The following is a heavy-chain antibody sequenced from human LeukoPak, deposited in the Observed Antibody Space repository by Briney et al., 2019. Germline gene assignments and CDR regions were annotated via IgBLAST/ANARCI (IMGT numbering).Heavy chain of an antibody. CDR1: GFTLSSYT. Sequence: GGSLRLSCAASGFTLSSYTMNWVRQAPGKGLEWVSSITSSSTYIYYADSVKGRFTVSRDNAKNSLYLQMNSLRAEDTAVYYWARNLDHSRHSFWCGYGDFDFWGQGTLVTVSS. V-gene: IGHV3-21*01. D-gene: IGHD3-3*01. J-gene: IGHJ4*02. CDR3: ARNLDHSRHSFWCGYGDFDF. CDR2: ITSSSTYI.